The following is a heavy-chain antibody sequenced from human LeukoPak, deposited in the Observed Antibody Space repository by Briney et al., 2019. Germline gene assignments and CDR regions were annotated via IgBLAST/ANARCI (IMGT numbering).Heavy chain of an antibody. CDR1: GFTFSSYG. CDR2: IRYDGSNK. V-gene: IGHV3-30*02. CDR3: AKLVVVATTPNY. Sequence: GGSLRLSCAASGFTFSSYGMHWVRQAPGKGLEWVAFIRYDGSNKYYADSVKGRFTISRDNSKNTLYLQMNSLRAEDTAVYYCAKLVVVATTPNYWGQGTLVTVSS. D-gene: IGHD2-15*01. J-gene: IGHJ4*02.